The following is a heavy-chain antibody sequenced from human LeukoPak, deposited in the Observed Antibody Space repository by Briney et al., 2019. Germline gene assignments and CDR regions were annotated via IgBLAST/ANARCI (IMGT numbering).Heavy chain of an antibody. D-gene: IGHD3-22*01. Sequence: GGSLRLSCAASGFTFSDYEMNWVRQAPGKGLEWVSAISGSSSTIYYADSVKGRFTIPSDNAENSLYLQMNSLRAEDTAVYYCARRVIVGGLVYWGEGALVTVSP. CDR3: ARRVIVGGLVY. V-gene: IGHV3-48*03. CDR2: ISGSSSTI. J-gene: IGHJ4*02. CDR1: GFTFSDYE.